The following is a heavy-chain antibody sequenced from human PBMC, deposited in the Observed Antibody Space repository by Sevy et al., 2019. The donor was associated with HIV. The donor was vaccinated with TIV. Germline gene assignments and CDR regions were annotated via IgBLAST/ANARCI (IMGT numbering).Heavy chain of an antibody. V-gene: IGHV4-34*01. Sequence: SETLSLTCTVSGTSFSSDSWTWIRQSPGKGLEWIGEINHTGSTNYNPSLKSRVTISVDTSKNQFSVKLTSVTAADTAIYYCARWRGTRVTMIVVVTTGYFDHWGQGTLVTVSS. D-gene: IGHD3-22*01. CDR1: GTSFSSDS. CDR3: ARWRGTRVTMIVVVTTGYFDH. CDR2: INHTGST. J-gene: IGHJ4*02.